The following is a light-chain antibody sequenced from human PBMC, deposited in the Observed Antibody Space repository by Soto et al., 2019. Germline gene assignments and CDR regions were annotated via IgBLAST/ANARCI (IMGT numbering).Light chain of an antibody. Sequence: EIVLTQSPGTLSLSPGERATLSCRASQSVSSSYLAWYQQEPGQAPRLLIYGASSRAPGIPDRFSDSGSGTVFTLTISRLEPDDCGVYYCQQYGSSPPITFGQGTRLEIK. CDR1: QSVSSSY. J-gene: IGKJ5*01. CDR3: QQYGSSPPIT. V-gene: IGKV3-20*01. CDR2: GAS.